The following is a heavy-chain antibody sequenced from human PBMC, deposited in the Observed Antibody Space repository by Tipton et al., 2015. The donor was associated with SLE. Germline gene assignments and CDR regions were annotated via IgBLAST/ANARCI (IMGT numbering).Heavy chain of an antibody. CDR1: GYTFTSYG. Sequence: QVQLVQSGAEVKKPGASVKVSCKASGYTFTSYGISWVRQAPGQGLEWMGWISAYNGNTNYAQKLQGRVTMTTDTSTSTAYMELRSLRSDDTTVYYCARSEIVVAHRPDPHFDYWGQGTLVTVSS. CDR2: ISAYNGNT. D-gene: IGHD3-22*01. CDR3: ARSEIVVAHRPDPHFDY. V-gene: IGHV1-18*01. J-gene: IGHJ4*02.